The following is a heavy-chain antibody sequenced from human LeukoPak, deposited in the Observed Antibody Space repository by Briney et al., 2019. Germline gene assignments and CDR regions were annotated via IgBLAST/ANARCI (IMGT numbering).Heavy chain of an antibody. V-gene: IGHV3-30-3*02. CDR3: AKPPDWYCSSPSCHFAAPFDY. CDR1: GFTFSDYA. Sequence: TGGSLRLSCAASGFTFSDYAMHWVRQAPGKGLEWVAVISKDGSDKYYPGSVRGRFTISRDNSKNTIYLQMDSLRAEDTAIYYCAKPPDWYCSSPSCHFAAPFDYWGQGTLVTVSS. D-gene: IGHD2-2*01. CDR2: ISKDGSDK. J-gene: IGHJ4*02.